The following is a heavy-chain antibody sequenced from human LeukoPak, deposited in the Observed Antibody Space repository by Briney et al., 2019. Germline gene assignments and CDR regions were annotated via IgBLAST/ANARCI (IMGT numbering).Heavy chain of an antibody. J-gene: IGHJ3*02. CDR1: GFFFNNYY. CDR3: ARTDGFDI. Sequence: QPGGSLRLSCAASGFFFNNYYMNWVRQAPGKGLEWVSYISSASGIIYYADSVKGRFTISRDNAKNALYLQMNSLRADDTAVYYCARTDGFDIWGQGTMVTVSS. CDR2: ISSASGII. V-gene: IGHV3-48*01.